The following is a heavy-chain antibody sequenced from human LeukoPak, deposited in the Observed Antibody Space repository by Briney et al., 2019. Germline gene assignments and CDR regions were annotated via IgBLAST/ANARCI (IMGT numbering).Heavy chain of an antibody. CDR1: GFTFSTYW. J-gene: IGHJ4*02. D-gene: IGHD2-2*01. V-gene: IGHV3-7*04. CDR2: IKPDGSQK. CDR3: ARGLSWYCSSTSCYSAYLDY. Sequence: PGGSLRLSCAASGFTFSTYWMSWVRQAPGKGLEWVANIKPDGSQKYYVDSVKGRFTISRDNAKNSLDLQMNSLRAEDTAVYYCARGLSWYCSSTSCYSAYLDYWGQGTLVTVSS.